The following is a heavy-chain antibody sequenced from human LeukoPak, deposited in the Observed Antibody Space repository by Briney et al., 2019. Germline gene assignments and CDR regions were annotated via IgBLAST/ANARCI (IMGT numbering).Heavy chain of an antibody. CDR3: ARRRYCSGGSCYRGNWFDP. J-gene: IGHJ5*02. D-gene: IGHD2-15*01. V-gene: IGHV5-51*01. CDR2: IYLGDSDT. Sequence: ESLTISCKGSGYRTISYWIAWVRQMPGQGLEWMGNIYLGDSDTTYSPSFQGHVTISADKSISTAYLQWSSLKASDTAMYYCARRRYCSGGSCYRGNWFDPWGQGTLVTVSS. CDR1: GYRTISYW.